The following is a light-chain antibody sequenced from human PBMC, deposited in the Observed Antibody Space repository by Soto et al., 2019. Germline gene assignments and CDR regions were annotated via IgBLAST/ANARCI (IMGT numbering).Light chain of an antibody. V-gene: IGKV3-20*01. CDR2: GSS. Sequence: EVVLTQSPGTLSLSPGQRATLSCRASQTISSGYLAWYQQRSGQTPRLLIYGSSSRASDIPDRFSGSGSGTDFTLTITTLEPEDFAVYYCQQYARSPWTFGQGTKVEIK. CDR1: QTISSGY. CDR3: QQYARSPWT. J-gene: IGKJ1*01.